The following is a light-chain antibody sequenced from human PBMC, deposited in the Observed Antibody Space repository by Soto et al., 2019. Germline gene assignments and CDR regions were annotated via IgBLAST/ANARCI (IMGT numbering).Light chain of an antibody. J-gene: IGKJ4*01. Sequence: DIQMTQSPSSLSASVGDRVTITCRASQGINRGLAWFHQKQEKAPKSLIYDASSLQSGVPSRFSGSVFGTDFTLTISSLQPEDFATYYCQQYNSYPPTFGGGTKVEIK. CDR3: QQYNSYPPT. V-gene: IGKV1D-16*01. CDR1: QGINRG. CDR2: DAS.